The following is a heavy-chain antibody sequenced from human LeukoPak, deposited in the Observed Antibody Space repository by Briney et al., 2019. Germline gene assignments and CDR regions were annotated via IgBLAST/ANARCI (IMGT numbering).Heavy chain of an antibody. V-gene: IGHV1-18*01. D-gene: IGHD3-16*01. Sequence: ASVKVSCKTSGYTSTNYGITWVRQAPGQGLEWVGWISANDGYAKYAQKVQGRVTITRDTSASTAYMELSSLRSEDTAVYYCARELINYFDYWGQGTLVTVSS. CDR3: ARELINYFDY. CDR2: ISANDGYA. J-gene: IGHJ4*02. CDR1: GYTSTNYG.